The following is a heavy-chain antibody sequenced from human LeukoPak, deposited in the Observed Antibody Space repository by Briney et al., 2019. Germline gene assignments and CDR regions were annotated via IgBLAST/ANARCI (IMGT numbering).Heavy chain of an antibody. V-gene: IGHV1-2*02. D-gene: IGHD2-2*01. CDR2: IDPNSGGA. Sequence: GASVKVFCKASAYTFTGHYVHWVRQAPGQGLEWMGWIDPNSGGAKHAQKFQGRVTMTRDTSISTAYMELSRLRSDDTAVYYCARDLTYCSSTSCIGGGWFDPWGQGTLVTVSS. CDR3: ARDLTYCSSTSCIGGGWFDP. CDR1: AYTFTGHY. J-gene: IGHJ5*02.